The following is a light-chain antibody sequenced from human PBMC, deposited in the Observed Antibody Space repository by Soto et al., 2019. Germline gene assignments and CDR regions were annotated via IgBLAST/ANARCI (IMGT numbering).Light chain of an antibody. CDR1: SSDVGGYNY. CDR3: SSYTSSSTSRV. J-gene: IGLJ1*01. V-gene: IGLV2-14*01. Sequence: QSALTQPASVSGSPGQSITISCTGTSSDVGGYNYVSWYQQHPGKAPKLMIYEVSNRPSWVSNRFSGSKSGNTASLTISGLQAEDEADYYCSSYTSSSTSRVFGTGTKLTVL. CDR2: EVS.